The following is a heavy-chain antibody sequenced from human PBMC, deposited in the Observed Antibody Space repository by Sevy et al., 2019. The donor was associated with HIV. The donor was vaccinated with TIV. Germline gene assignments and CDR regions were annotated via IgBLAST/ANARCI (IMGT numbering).Heavy chain of an antibody. V-gene: IGHV3-64*02. CDR1: GFTFSSYA. CDR3: ARWRSKWELPWFDP. D-gene: IGHD1-26*01. CDR2: ISSNGGST. J-gene: IGHJ5*01. Sequence: GGSLRLSCAASGFTFSSYAMHWVRQAPGKGLEYVSAISSNGGSTYYADSVKGRFTISRDNSKNTLYLQMGSLRAEDMAVYYCARWRSKWELPWFDPWGQGTLVTVSS.